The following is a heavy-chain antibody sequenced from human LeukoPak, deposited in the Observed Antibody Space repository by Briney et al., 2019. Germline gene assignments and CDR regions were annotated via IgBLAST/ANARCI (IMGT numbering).Heavy chain of an antibody. CDR2: IWYDGSNK. CDR3: ARDRGYSYGYGVRWDYGGNSGLYY. J-gene: IGHJ4*02. Sequence: GGSLRLSCAASGFTFSSYGMHWVRQAPGKGLEWVAVIWYDGSNKYYADSEKGRFTISRDNSKNTLYLQMNSLRAEDTAVYYCARDRGYSYGYGVRWDYGGNSGLYYWGQGTLVTVSS. D-gene: IGHD5-18*01. V-gene: IGHV3-33*01. CDR1: GFTFSSYG.